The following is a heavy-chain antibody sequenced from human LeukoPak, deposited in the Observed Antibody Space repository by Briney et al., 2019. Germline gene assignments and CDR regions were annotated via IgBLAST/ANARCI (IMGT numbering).Heavy chain of an antibody. J-gene: IGHJ5*02. CDR2: ISGNSITT. V-gene: IGHV3-23*01. Sequence: GGSLRLSCAASGFTFSSHAMSWVRQAPGRGLEWVSVISGNSITTDYADSVKGRFTISRDNSKNTLYLQMNSLRAEDTAVYYCARDGRPYGSGSYPWGQGTLVTVSS. CDR3: ARDGRPYGSGSYP. CDR1: GFTFSSHA. D-gene: IGHD3-10*01.